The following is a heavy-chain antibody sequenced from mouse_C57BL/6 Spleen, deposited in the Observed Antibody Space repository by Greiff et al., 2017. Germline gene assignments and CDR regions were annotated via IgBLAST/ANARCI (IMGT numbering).Heavy chain of an antibody. Sequence: VQLQQSGPELVKPGASVKISCKASGYAFSSSWMNWVKQRPGKGLEWIGRIYPGDGDTNYNGKFKGKDTLTADKSSSTAYMQLSSLTSEDSAVYFCARGGTTVTGAYWGQGTLVTVSA. V-gene: IGHV1-82*01. J-gene: IGHJ3*01. CDR3: ARGGTTVTGAY. D-gene: IGHD1-2*01. CDR2: IYPGDGDT. CDR1: GYAFSSSW.